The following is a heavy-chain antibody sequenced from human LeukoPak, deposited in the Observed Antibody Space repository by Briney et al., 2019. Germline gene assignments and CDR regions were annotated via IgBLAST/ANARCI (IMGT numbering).Heavy chain of an antibody. Sequence: ASVKVSCTASGYTFISYYMHWVRRAPGKGLEWMASIDPNSGGKYYAQKFQGRVTMTRDTSSSTAYMELSRLRSDDTAVYYCAETRGRGWVDPWGQGTLVTVSS. V-gene: IGHV1-2*02. J-gene: IGHJ5*02. CDR1: GYTFISYY. D-gene: IGHD4-23*01. CDR2: IDPNSGGK. CDR3: AETRGRGWVDP.